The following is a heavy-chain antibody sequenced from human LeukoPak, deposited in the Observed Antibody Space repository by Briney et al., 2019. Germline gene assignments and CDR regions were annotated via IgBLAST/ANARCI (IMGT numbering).Heavy chain of an antibody. Sequence: SETLSLTCNVSGVSISSNTYFWGWIRRPPGKGLEWIGSIRYSGSTYYKPYLKSRVTISVDTSKNQFSLNLSSLTAADTAVYYCATSDTVSTYNWFDPWGQGTLVTVS. CDR1: GVSISSNTYF. CDR2: IRYSGST. CDR3: ATSDTVSTYNWFDP. D-gene: IGHD5/OR15-5a*01. V-gene: IGHV4-39*01. J-gene: IGHJ5*02.